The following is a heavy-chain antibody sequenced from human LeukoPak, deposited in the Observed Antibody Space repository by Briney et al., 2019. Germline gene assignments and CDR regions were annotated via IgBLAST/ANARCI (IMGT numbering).Heavy chain of an antibody. V-gene: IGHV3-23*01. Sequence: GGSLRLSCAASGFTVSSYGMTWVRQAPGKGLEWVSAFSATDGSAQYAESVKGRFTISRDNSKNSLYRQMNSLRDEDTAVYYCAKARIASAGTGAFDVWGQGTMVTVSS. CDR3: AKARIASAGTGAFDV. J-gene: IGHJ3*01. CDR2: FSATDGSA. D-gene: IGHD6-13*01. CDR1: GFTVSSYG.